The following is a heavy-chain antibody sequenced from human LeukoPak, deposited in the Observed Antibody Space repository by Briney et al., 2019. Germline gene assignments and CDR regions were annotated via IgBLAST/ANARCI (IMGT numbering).Heavy chain of an antibody. J-gene: IGHJ4*02. CDR2: ISSSSSYI. CDR3: ARVAAGNGDIDY. V-gene: IGHV3-21*01. Sequence: GGSLRLSCTAAGFTFSSYSVNWVRQAPGKGLEWVSSISSSSSYIYYADSVKGRFTISRDNAKNSLYLQMNSLRAEDTAVYYCARVAAGNGDIDYWGQGTLVTVSS. CDR1: GFTFSSYS. D-gene: IGHD6-13*01.